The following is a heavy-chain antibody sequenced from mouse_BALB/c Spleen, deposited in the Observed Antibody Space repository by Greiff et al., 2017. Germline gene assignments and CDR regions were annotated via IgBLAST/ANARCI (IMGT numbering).Heavy chain of an antibody. Sequence: EVKLQESGGGLVKPGGSLKLSCAASRFTFSSYAMSWVRQTPEKRLEWVATISSGGSYTYYPDSVKGRFTISRDNAKNTLYLQMSSLRSEDTAMYYCARHVITTVVATNYFDYWGQGTTLTVSS. CDR2: ISSGGSYT. V-gene: IGHV5-9-3*01. CDR3: ARHVITTVVATNYFDY. J-gene: IGHJ2*01. D-gene: IGHD1-1*01. CDR1: RFTFSSYA.